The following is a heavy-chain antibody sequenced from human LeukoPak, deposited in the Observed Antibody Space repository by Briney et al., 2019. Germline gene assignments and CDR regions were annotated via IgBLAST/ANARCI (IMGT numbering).Heavy chain of an antibody. J-gene: IGHJ4*02. CDR3: ARVLAGYSSSWYPGY. D-gene: IGHD6-13*01. CDR1: GYTFTGYY. V-gene: IGHV1-2*02. CDR2: INPNSGGT. Sequence: ASVKVSCKASGYTFTGYYMHWVRQAPGQGLEWKGWINPNSGGTNYAQKFQGRVTMTRDTSISTAYMELSRLRSDDTAVYYCARVLAGYSSSWYPGYWGQGTLVTVSS.